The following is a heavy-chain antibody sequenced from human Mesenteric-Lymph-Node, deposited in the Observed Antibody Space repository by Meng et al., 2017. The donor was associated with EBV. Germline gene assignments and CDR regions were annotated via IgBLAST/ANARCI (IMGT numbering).Heavy chain of an antibody. Sequence: VQLQQWGAGQLKPSETLSLTCAVYGGSLSNYYWSWIRQPPGKGLEWIGEINYRGNTNYNPSLKSRVTVSVDTSKNQVSLKLNSVTAADTAIYYCAGAGYWRFDAWGRGTLVTVSS. D-gene: IGHD6-13*01. V-gene: IGHV4-34*01. J-gene: IGHJ5*02. CDR1: GGSLSNYY. CDR3: AGAGYWRFDA. CDR2: INYRGNT.